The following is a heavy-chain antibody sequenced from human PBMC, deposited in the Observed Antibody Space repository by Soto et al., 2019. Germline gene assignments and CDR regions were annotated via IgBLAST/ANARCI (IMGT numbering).Heavy chain of an antibody. CDR2: IYYSGST. CDR1: GGSFSGYY. CDR3: ARTLGIAAAGGYGMDV. V-gene: IGHV4-59*01. D-gene: IGHD6-13*01. Sequence: PSETLSLTCAVYGGSFSGYYWSWIRQPPGKGLEWIGYIYYSGSTNYNPSLKSRVTISVDTSKNQFSLKLSSVTAADTAVYYCARTLGIAAAGGYGMDVWGQGTTVTVSS. J-gene: IGHJ6*02.